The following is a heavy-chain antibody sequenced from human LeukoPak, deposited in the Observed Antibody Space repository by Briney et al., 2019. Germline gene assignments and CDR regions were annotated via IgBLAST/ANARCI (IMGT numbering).Heavy chain of an antibody. D-gene: IGHD6-6*01. CDR1: GFIFSNYW. Sequence: GRSLRLSCVASGFIFSNYWMTWVRQSPGKGLEWVSVISGSRTSTYSADSVKGRFIISRDNSQNTLSLQMNRLRAEDTAVYYCARVVAARPFYYYYYYGMDVWGQGTTVTVSS. J-gene: IGHJ6*02. V-gene: IGHV3-23*01. CDR2: ISGSRTST. CDR3: ARVVAARPFYYYYYYGMDV.